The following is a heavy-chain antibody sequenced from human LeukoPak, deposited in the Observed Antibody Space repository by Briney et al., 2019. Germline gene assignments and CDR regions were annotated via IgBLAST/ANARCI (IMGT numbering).Heavy chain of an antibody. J-gene: IGHJ4*02. V-gene: IGHV1-69*05. CDR2: FIPIFGTA. D-gene: IGHD1-20*01. CDR1: GGTFNSHA. Sequence: SVKVSCKASGGTFNSHAISWVRQAPGQGLQWMGRFIPIFGTANYAQKFQGRVSITTDASTSTAYMQLSSPRFDDTAVYYCARDLGITGTYDNHCFDYWGQGTLVTVSS. CDR3: ARDLGITGTYDNHCFDY.